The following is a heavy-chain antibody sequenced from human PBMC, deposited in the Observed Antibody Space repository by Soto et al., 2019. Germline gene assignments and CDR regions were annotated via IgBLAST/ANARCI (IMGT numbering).Heavy chain of an antibody. CDR2: IDSDGNSK. CDR1: GFTFSSYW. CDR3: VRDDVGVGIDY. V-gene: IGHV3-74*03. Sequence: VGSLRLSCAASGFTFSSYWMHWVRQVPGKGLVWVSHIDSDGNSKTYADSVKGRFTISRDNAKNTVYLQMNSLRAEDTAVYYCVRDDVGVGIDYWGLGTLVTVSS. J-gene: IGHJ4*02. D-gene: IGHD1-26*01.